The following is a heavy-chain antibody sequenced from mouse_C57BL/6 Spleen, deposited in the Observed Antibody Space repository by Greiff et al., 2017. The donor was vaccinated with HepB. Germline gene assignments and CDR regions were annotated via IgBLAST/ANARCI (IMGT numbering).Heavy chain of an antibody. CDR3: VRHLRWGDY. CDR1: GFSFNTYA. CDR2: IRSKSNNYAT. D-gene: IGHD1-1*01. Sequence: EVKLMESGGGLVQPKGSLKLSCAASGFSFNTYAMNWVRQAPGKGLEWVARIRSKSNNYATYYADSVKDRFTISRDDSESMLYLQMNNLKTEDTAMYYCVRHLRWGDYWGQGTSVTVSS. V-gene: IGHV10-1*01. J-gene: IGHJ4*01.